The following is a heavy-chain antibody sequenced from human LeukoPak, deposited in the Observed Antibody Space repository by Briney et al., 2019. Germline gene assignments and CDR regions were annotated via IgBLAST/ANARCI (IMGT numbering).Heavy chain of an antibody. V-gene: IGHV4-34*01. CDR1: GGSFSGYY. Sequence: SETLSLTCAVYGGSFSGYYWSWIRQPPGKGLEWIGEINHSGSTNHNPSLKSRVTISVDTSKNQFSLKLSSVTAADTAVYYCARNSPRERLLWFGESRSYYYYGMDVWGQGTTVTVSS. D-gene: IGHD3-10*01. CDR2: INHSGST. J-gene: IGHJ6*02. CDR3: ARNSPRERLLWFGESRSYYYYGMDV.